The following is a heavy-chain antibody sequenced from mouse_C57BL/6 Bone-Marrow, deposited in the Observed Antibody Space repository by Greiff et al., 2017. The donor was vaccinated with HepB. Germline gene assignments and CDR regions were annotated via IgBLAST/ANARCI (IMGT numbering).Heavy chain of an antibody. V-gene: IGHV1-81*01. CDR2: IYPRSGNT. CDR3: ARDGYYWYFDV. D-gene: IGHD2-3*01. J-gene: IGHJ1*03. Sequence: QVQLQQSGAELGRPGASVKLSCKASGYTFTSYGISWVKQRTGQGLEWIGEIYPRSGNTYYNEKFKGKATLTADKSSSTAYMELRSLTSEDSAVYFCARDGYYWYFDVWGTGTTVTVSS. CDR1: GYTFTSYG.